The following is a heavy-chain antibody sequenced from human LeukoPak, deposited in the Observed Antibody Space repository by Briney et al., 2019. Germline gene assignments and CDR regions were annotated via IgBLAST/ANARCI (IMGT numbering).Heavy chain of an antibody. J-gene: IGHJ6*02. CDR2: IIPILGIA. CDR1: GYTFTSYA. D-gene: IGHD1-26*01. Sequence: GASVKVSCKASGYTFTSYAISWVRQAPGQGLEWMGRIIPILGIANYAQKFQGRVTITADKSTSTAYMELSSLRSEDTAVYYCARSPPQWELPSSSGYYYGMDVWGQGTTVTVSS. V-gene: IGHV1-69*04. CDR3: ARSPPQWELPSSSGYYYGMDV.